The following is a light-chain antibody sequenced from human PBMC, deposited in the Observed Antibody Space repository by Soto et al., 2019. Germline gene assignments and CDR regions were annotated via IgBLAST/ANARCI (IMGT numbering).Light chain of an antibody. J-gene: IGKJ1*01. CDR2: KAS. V-gene: IGKV1-5*03. CDR1: QSIVRF. Sequence: DIQVTQNPSSLSASVGDRVTITFRASQSIVRFLNWYQQKPGKAPTLLIYKASILEGGVPSRFSGSGSGTEFTLTIASLQPDDFATYYCQQYNSYSTFGQGTKV. CDR3: QQYNSYST.